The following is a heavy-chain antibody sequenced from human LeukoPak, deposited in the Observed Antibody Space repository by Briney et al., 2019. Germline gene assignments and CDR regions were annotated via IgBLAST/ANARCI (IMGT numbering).Heavy chain of an antibody. V-gene: IGHV3-21*01. CDR1: GFTFSSYS. J-gene: IGHJ6*02. Sequence: GGSLRLSCAASGFTFSSYSMNWVRQAPGKGLEWVSSISSSSSYIYYADSVKGRFTISRDHAKNSLYLQMNSLRAEDTAVYYCARRGYCSSTSCYNRIYYGMDVWGQGTTVTVSS. D-gene: IGHD2-2*01. CDR3: ARRGYCSSTSCYNRIYYGMDV. CDR2: ISSSSSYI.